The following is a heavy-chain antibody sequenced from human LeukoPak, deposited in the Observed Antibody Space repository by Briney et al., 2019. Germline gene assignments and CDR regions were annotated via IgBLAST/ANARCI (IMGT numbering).Heavy chain of an antibody. J-gene: IGHJ4*02. V-gene: IGHV3-9*01. CDR3: AKGLRIVGATYGY. CDR1: GFTFDDYA. CDR2: ISWNSGSI. D-gene: IGHD1-26*01. Sequence: GRSLRLSCAASGFTFDDYAMHWVRQAPGKGLEWVSGISWNSGSIGYADSVKGRFTISRDNSKNTLYLQMNSLRAEDTAVYYCAKGLRIVGATYGYWGQGTLVTVSS.